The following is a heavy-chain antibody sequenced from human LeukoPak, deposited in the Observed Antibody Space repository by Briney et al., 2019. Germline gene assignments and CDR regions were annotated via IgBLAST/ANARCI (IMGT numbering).Heavy chain of an antibody. D-gene: IGHD3-16*01. J-gene: IGHJ6*02. CDR2: ISGGGVTT. Sequence: GGSLRLSCVGSGFTSIAYALTWARQAPGKGLEWVSGISGGGVTTYYADSVKGLFTISRDNSKNTLYLQMNSLRADDTAIYYCARNQQLGGHSYYYYGMDVWGQGTTVTVFS. V-gene: IGHV3-23*01. CDR1: GFTSIAYA. CDR3: ARNQQLGGHSYYYYGMDV.